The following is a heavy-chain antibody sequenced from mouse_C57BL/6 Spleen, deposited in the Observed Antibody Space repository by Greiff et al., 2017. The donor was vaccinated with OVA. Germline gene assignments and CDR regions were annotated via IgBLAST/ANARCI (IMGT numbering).Heavy chain of an antibody. CDR3: VRHLNGGYVDV. V-gene: IGHV10-1*01. Sequence: EVKLVESGGGLVQPKGSLKLSCAASGFSFNTYAMNWVRQAPGKGLEWVARIRSKSNNYATYYADSVKDRFTISRDDSESTLYLQMNNLKTEDTAMYYCVRHLNGGYVDVWGTGTTVTVSS. CDR1: GFSFNTYA. CDR2: IRSKSNNYAT. J-gene: IGHJ1*03.